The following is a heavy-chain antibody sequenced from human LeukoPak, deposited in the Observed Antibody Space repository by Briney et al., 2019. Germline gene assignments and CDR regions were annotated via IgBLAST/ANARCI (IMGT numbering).Heavy chain of an antibody. CDR3: ARRPYYYGSGSSLFDY. Sequence: SGTLSLTCAVYGGSFSGYYWSWIRQPPGKGLEWIGEINHSGSTNYNPSLKSRVTISVDTSKNQFSLKLSSVTAADTAVYYCARRPYYYGSGSSLFDYWGQGTLVTVSS. J-gene: IGHJ4*02. CDR2: INHSGST. CDR1: GGSFSGYY. V-gene: IGHV4-34*01. D-gene: IGHD3-10*01.